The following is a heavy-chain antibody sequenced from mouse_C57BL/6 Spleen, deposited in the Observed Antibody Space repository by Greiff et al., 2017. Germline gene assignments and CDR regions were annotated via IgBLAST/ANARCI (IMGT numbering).Heavy chain of an antibody. D-gene: IGHD1-1*01. Sequence: QVQLQQSDAELVKPGASVKISCKVSGYTFTDHTIHWMKQRPEQGLEWIGYIYPRDGSTKYNEKFKGKATLTADKSSSTAYMQLNSLTSEDSAVYFCARWPGSSYDYYAMDYWGPGTSVTVSS. V-gene: IGHV1-78*01. J-gene: IGHJ4*01. CDR2: IYPRDGST. CDR1: GYTFTDHT. CDR3: ARWPGSSYDYYAMDY.